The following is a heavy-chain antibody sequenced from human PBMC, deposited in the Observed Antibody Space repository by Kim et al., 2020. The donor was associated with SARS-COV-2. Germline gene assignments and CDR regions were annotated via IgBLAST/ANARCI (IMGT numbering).Heavy chain of an antibody. D-gene: IGHD3-22*01. J-gene: IGHJ4*02. Sequence: LKSRVTISVDTSKNQFSLKLSSVTAADTAVYYCARLARDSSGYSSVNFHYWGQGTLVTVSS. CDR3: ARLARDSSGYSSVNFHY. V-gene: IGHV4-59*08.